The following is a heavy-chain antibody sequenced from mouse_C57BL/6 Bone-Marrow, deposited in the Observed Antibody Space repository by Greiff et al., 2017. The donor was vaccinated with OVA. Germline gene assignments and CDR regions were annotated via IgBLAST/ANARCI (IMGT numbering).Heavy chain of an antibody. J-gene: IGHJ1*03. CDR3: ARALWLRRSHWYFDV. V-gene: IGHV1-78*01. Sequence: VKVVESDAELVKPGASVKISCKVSGYTFTDHTIHWMKQRPEQGLEWIGYIYPRDGSTKYNEKFKGKATLTADKSSSTAYMQLNSLTSEDSAVYFCARALWLRRSHWYFDVWGTGTTVTVSS. CDR2: IYPRDGST. D-gene: IGHD2-2*01. CDR1: GYTFTDHT.